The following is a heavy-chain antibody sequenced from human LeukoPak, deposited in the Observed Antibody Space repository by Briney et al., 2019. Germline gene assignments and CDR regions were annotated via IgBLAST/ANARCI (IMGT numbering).Heavy chain of an antibody. V-gene: IGHV4-59*01. CDR1: GGSISSYY. CDR3: ARSSPHYDFWSGYYNYYGMDV. J-gene: IGHJ6*02. Sequence: SETLSLTCTVSGGSISSYYWSWIRQPPGKGLEWIGYIYYSGSTNYNPSLKSRVTISVDTSKNQFSLKLSSVTAADTAVYYCARSSPHYDFWSGYYNYYGMDVWGQGTTVTVS. CDR2: IYYSGST. D-gene: IGHD3-3*01.